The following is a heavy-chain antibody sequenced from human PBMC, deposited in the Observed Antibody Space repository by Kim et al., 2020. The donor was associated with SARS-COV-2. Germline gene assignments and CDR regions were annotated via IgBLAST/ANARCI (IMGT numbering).Heavy chain of an antibody. J-gene: IGHJ4*02. Sequence: STSYADSVKGRFTISRDNAKNTLYLHMHSLRAEDTAVYYCVREGWYYFDYWGQGTLVTVSS. CDR3: VREGWYYFDY. CDR2: ST. V-gene: IGHV3-74*01. D-gene: IGHD2-15*01.